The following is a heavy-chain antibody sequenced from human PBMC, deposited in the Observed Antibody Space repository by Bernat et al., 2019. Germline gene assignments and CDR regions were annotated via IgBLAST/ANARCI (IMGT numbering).Heavy chain of an antibody. CDR1: GFTFSGYG. CDR2: ISYDGSNK. Sequence: QVQLVESGGGVVQPGRSLRLSCAASGFTFSGYGFYWVRQAPGKGLEWVAAISYDGSNKYYADSVKGRFTISRDNSKNTLYLQMNSLRTEDTAVYYCAKSFPEYCYYGMDVWGQGTTVTVSS. D-gene: IGHD2/OR15-2a*01. V-gene: IGHV3-30*18. CDR3: AKSFPEYCYYGMDV. J-gene: IGHJ6*02.